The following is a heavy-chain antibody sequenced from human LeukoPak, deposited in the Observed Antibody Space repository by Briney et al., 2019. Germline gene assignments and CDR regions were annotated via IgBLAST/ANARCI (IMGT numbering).Heavy chain of an antibody. D-gene: IGHD3-10*01. Sequence: GGSLRLSCAASGFTFSDYYMSWLPQAPGKGLEWGLYISSSGSTIYYADSVKGRFTISRDNAKNSLYLQMNSLRAEDTAVYYCARGITMVRGVIISYYYYYMDVWGKGTTVTISS. V-gene: IGHV3-11*01. J-gene: IGHJ6*03. CDR3: ARGITMVRGVIISYYYYYMDV. CDR1: GFTFSDYY. CDR2: ISSSGSTI.